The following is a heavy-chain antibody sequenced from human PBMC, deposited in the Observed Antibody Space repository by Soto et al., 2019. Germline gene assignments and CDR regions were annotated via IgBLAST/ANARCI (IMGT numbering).Heavy chain of an antibody. J-gene: IGHJ6*03. V-gene: IGHV4-34*01. CDR2: INHSGST. D-gene: IGHD2-2*01. Sequence: QVQLQQWGAGLLKPSETLSLTCAVYGGSFSGYYWSWIRQPPGKGLEWIGEINHSGSTNYNPSLKSRVTISVDTSKHQFSLKLSSVTAPDTAVYYCARRRRYCSSTSCFYYNYYYMDVWGKGTTVTVSS. CDR1: GGSFSGYY. CDR3: ARRRRYCSSTSCFYYNYYYMDV.